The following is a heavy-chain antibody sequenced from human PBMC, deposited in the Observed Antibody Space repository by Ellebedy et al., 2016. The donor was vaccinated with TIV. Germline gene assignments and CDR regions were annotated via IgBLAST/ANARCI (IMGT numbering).Heavy chain of an antibody. CDR1: GFTFTIYA. CDR3: ARDPGDYCLDF. Sequence: GGSLRLSCAASGFTFTIYAMSWVRQAPGKGLEWVSVIYSGGSSYYADSVKGRFTVSRDISKNTVYLQMNSLRTEDTAMYYCARDPGDYCLDFWGQGTLVTVSS. CDR2: IYSGGSS. D-gene: IGHD4-17*01. V-gene: IGHV3-66*01. J-gene: IGHJ4*02.